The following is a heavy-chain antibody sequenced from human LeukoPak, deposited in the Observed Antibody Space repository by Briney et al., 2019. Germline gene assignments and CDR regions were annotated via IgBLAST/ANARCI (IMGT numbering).Heavy chain of an antibody. CDR3: ARDFERPDF. CDR2: INPNSGGT. J-gene: IGHJ4*02. V-gene: IGHV1-2*06. CDR1: GYTLTDYY. Sequence: VASVKVSCKASGYTLTDYYMHWVRQAPGQGLEWMGRINPNSGGTNYAQKFQGRVTMTRDTSVSTAYMELTRLRSGGTAVYYCARDFERPDFWGQGTLVTVSS.